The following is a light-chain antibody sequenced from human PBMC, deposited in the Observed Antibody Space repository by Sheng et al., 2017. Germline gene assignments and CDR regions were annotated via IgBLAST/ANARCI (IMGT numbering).Light chain of an antibody. CDR1: QDISNY. Sequence: DIQMTQSPSSLSASVGDRVTITCQASQDISNYLNWYQQKPGKAPKLLIYDASNLETGVPSRFSGSGSGTDFTFTISSLQPEDIATYYCQQYDNLLTFGRRDQGGDQ. J-gene: IGKJ4*01. V-gene: IGKV1-33*01. CDR3: QQYDNLLT. CDR2: DAS.